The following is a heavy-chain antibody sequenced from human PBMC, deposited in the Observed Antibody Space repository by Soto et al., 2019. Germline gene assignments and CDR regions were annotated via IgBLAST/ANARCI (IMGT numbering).Heavy chain of an antibody. CDR2: ISGSGGST. D-gene: IGHD6-19*01. J-gene: IGHJ6*02. CDR1: RFTFSSYA. V-gene: IGHV3-23*01. CDR3: AKDRHIEVHRPSSYDMDV. Sequence: PGRPLRLSCAASRFTFSSYAMTWVRQAPGKGLEWVSVISGSGGSTYYADSVKGRFTISTDNSKNTLYLQMNSLRAEDTAVYFCAKDRHIEVHRPSSYDMDVWGHGTTVTVSS.